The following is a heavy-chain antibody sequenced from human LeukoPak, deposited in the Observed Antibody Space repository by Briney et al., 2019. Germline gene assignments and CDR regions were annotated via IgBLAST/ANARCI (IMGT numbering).Heavy chain of an antibody. J-gene: IGHJ5*02. CDR1: GYTFTGYY. Sequence: VASVKVSCKASGYTFTGYYMHWVRQAPGQGPEWMGWINPNSGGTNYAQKFQGRVTMTRDTSISTAYMELSRLRSDDTAVYYCARDALRNRHWGAWFDPWGQGTLVTVSS. CDR3: ARDALRNRHWGAWFDP. V-gene: IGHV1-2*02. CDR2: INPNSGGT. D-gene: IGHD7-27*01.